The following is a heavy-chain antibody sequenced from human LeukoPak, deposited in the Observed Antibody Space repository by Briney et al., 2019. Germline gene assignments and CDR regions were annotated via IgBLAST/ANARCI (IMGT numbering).Heavy chain of an antibody. CDR2: ISGSGTYT. V-gene: IGHV3-23*01. D-gene: IGHD4-11*01. CDR3: ARGLPGGFDP. CDR1: GFTFSNYA. Sequence: GGSLRLSCAASGFTFSNYAMSWVRQAPGKGLEGVSGISGSGTYTYYADSVKGRFTISRENAKNSLHLQMNSLRAGDTAVYYCARGLPGGFDPWGQGTLVTVSS. J-gene: IGHJ5*02.